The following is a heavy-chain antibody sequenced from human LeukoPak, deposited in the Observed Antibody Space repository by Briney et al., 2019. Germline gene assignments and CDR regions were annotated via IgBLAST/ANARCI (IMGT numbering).Heavy chain of an antibody. CDR2: ISYDGSNK. D-gene: IGHD5-18*01. J-gene: IGHJ6*02. CDR1: GFTFSSYA. V-gene: IGHV3-30-3*01. Sequence: PGGSLRLSCAASGFTFSSYAMHWVRQAPGKGLEWVAVISYDGSNKYYADSVKGRFTISRDNSKNTLYLQMNSLRAEDTAVYYCARASDTAMVALLYYYGMDVWGQGTTVTVSS. CDR3: ARASDTAMVALLYYYGMDV.